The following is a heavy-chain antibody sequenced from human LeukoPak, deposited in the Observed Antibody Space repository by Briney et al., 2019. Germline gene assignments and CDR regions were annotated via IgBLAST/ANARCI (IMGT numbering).Heavy chain of an antibody. Sequence: ASVTVSRKVSGYTLTELSMHWVRQAPGKGLEWMGGFDPEDGETIYAQKFQGRVTMTEDTSTDTAYMELSSLRSEDTAVYYCATAKPRSGSLLFDPWGQGTLVTVSS. D-gene: IGHD3-10*01. CDR1: GYTLTELS. CDR3: ATAKPRSGSLLFDP. CDR2: FDPEDGET. J-gene: IGHJ5*02. V-gene: IGHV1-24*01.